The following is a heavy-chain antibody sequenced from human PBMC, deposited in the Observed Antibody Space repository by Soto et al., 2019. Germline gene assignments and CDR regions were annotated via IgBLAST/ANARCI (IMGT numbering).Heavy chain of an antibody. CDR3: AKSQFTMIVDFDY. Sequence: PGGSLRLSCAASGFTFSSYGMHWVRQAPGKGLEWVAVISYDGSNKYYADSVKGRFTISRDNSKNTLYLQMNSLRAEDTAVYYCAKSQFTMIVDFDYWGQGTLVTVSS. CDR2: ISYDGSNK. V-gene: IGHV3-30*18. J-gene: IGHJ4*02. CDR1: GFTFSSYG. D-gene: IGHD3-22*01.